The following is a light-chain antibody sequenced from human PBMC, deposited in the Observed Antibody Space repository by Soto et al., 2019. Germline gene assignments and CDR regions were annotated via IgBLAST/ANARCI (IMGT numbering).Light chain of an antibody. V-gene: IGLV2-14*03. Sequence: QSALTQPASVSGSPGQSITISCTGTSSDVGDYIYVSWYQHHPGKAPKLMIYDVSNRPSGVSNRFSGSKSGNTASLTISGLQAEDEADYYCTSYTISSTHVVFGGGTKVTVL. CDR1: SSDVGDYIY. J-gene: IGLJ2*01. CDR2: DVS. CDR3: TSYTISSTHVV.